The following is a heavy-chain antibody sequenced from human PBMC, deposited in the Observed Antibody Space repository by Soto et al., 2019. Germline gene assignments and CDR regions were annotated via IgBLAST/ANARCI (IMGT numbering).Heavy chain of an antibody. D-gene: IGHD3-3*01. Sequence: EVQLVESGGTLVQPGGSLRLSCAASAFTVSSSYMTWVRQAPGKGLEWVASLYGGGTTFYTDSVKGRLLISRDHAKNTLYLQMNTLRIEDTAIYYCARGQEWSRRGACDIWGQGTMVTVSS. J-gene: IGHJ3*02. CDR2: LYGGGTT. CDR3: ARGQEWSRRGACDI. V-gene: IGHV3-66*01. CDR1: AFTVSSSY.